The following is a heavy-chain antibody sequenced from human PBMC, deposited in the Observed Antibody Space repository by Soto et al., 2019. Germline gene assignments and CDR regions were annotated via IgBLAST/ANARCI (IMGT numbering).Heavy chain of an antibody. CDR2: IYYGGST. J-gene: IGHJ4*02. CDR1: GGSISSGNYY. Sequence: QVQLQESGPGLVKPSQTLSLTCTVSGGSISSGNYYWSWIRQPPGKGLEWIGYIYYGGSTYYNPSLKSRVTISLDTSKNQFSLKLSSVTAADTAVYYCARDQDDSSGPNFDYWGQGTLVTVSS. D-gene: IGHD3-22*01. CDR3: ARDQDDSSGPNFDY. V-gene: IGHV4-30-4*01.